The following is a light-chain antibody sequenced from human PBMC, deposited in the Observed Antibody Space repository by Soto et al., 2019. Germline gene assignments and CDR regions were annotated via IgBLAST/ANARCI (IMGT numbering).Light chain of an antibody. CDR2: GAS. Sequence: EIVVTQSPATLSVSPGERATLSCRASQSVRSNLAWYQQRPGQAPRLVIYGASTRATGIPARFSGGGSGTEFTLTISSLQSEDFAVYYCQQYNSWPPITFGQGTRLENK. CDR1: QSVRSN. J-gene: IGKJ5*01. V-gene: IGKV3-15*01. CDR3: QQYNSWPPIT.